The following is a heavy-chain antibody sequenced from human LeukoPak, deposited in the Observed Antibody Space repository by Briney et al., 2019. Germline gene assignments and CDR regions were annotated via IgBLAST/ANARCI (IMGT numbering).Heavy chain of an antibody. Sequence: GGSLRLSCGASGFSFSSYAMDWVRQAPGKGLEWVAVISYDGSNKYYADSVKGRFTISRDNSKNTLYLQMNSLRAEDTAVYYCAKGLDRGVINFDYWGQGTLVTVSS. CDR3: AKGLDRGVINFDY. CDR2: ISYDGSNK. D-gene: IGHD3-10*01. J-gene: IGHJ4*02. CDR1: GFSFSSYA. V-gene: IGHV3-30*18.